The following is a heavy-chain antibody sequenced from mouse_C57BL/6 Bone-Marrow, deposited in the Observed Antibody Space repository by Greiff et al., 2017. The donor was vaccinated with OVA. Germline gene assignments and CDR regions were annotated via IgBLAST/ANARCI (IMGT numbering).Heavy chain of an antibody. CDR2: IYPGSGNT. Sequence: VQLQQSGAELVRPGASVKLSCKASGYTFTDYYINWVKQRPGQGLEWIARIYPGSGNTSYNEKFKGKATLTAEKSSSTAYMQLSSLTTEDSAVYFCARLVLRYRWYFDVWGTGTTVTVSS. CDR3: ARLVLRYRWYFDV. CDR1: GYTFTDYY. V-gene: IGHV1-76*01. J-gene: IGHJ1*03. D-gene: IGHD1-1*01.